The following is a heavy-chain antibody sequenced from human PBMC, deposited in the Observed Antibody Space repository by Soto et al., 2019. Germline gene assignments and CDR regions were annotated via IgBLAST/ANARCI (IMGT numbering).Heavy chain of an antibody. Sequence: GGSLRLSCATSGFPLSRYWMHWVRQAPGKGLVWVSRINSDGSSTNYADSVKGRFTISRDNAKNTVYLQMNSLRAEDTAVYYCARGSGKNRYVIDYWGQGTLVTVSS. D-gene: IGHD3-3*01. CDR1: GFPLSRYW. CDR2: INSDGSST. J-gene: IGHJ4*02. V-gene: IGHV3-74*01. CDR3: ARGSGKNRYVIDY.